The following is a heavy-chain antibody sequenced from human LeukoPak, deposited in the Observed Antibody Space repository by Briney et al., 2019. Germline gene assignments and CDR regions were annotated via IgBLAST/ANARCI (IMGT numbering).Heavy chain of an antibody. CDR3: ARGDFWSGYQRQSPLNY. CDR1: GGTFSSYA. CDR2: IIPIFGTA. V-gene: IGHV1-69*01. Sequence: SVKVSCKASGGTFSSYAISWVRQAPGQGLEWMGGIIPIFGTANYAQKFQGRVTITADESTSTAYMELSSLRSKDTAVYYCARGDFWSGYQRQSPLNYWGQGTLVTVSS. D-gene: IGHD3-3*01. J-gene: IGHJ4*02.